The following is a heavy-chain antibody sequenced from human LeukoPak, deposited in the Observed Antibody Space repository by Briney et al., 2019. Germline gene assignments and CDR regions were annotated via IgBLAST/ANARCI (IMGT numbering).Heavy chain of an antibody. V-gene: IGHV3-48*03. Sequence: GGSLRLSHAASGFTFSSYEMNWVRQAPGKGLEWVSYIGSSRSTIYYADSVKGRFTISRDNAKNSLYLQMNSLRAEDTAVYYCARPGDGMDVWGKGTTVTVSS. J-gene: IGHJ6*04. CDR1: GFTFSSYE. CDR2: IGSSRSTI. CDR3: ARPGDGMDV.